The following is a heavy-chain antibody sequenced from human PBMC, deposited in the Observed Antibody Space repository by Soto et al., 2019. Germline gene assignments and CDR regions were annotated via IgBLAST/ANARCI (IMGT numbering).Heavy chain of an antibody. CDR2: ISGSGGRS. Sequence: EVQLLDSGGGLVQPGGSLRLSCAASGFTFSNYAMTWVRQGPGKGLEWVSGISGSGGRSYYADSVKGPFTISRDNSKSPLYLHMNSLRAEDTAVYYCAKAYFVWSSEQPYYFDYWGQGTLVTVSS. CDR1: GFTFSNYA. V-gene: IGHV3-23*01. CDR3: AKAYFVWSSEQPYYFDY. D-gene: IGHD3-16*01. J-gene: IGHJ4*02.